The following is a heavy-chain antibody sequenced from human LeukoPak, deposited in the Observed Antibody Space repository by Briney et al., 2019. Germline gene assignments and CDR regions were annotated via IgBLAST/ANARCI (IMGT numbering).Heavy chain of an antibody. CDR2: ISYDGSNK. CDR1: GFTFSSYG. V-gene: IGHV3-30*03. D-gene: IGHD5-24*01. Sequence: GGSLRLSCAASGFTFSSYGIHWVRRAPGKGLEWVAVISYDGSNKFYADSVKGRFTISRDNSKNTLYLQMNSLRAEDTAVYYCARDRRRDGYKLDAFDIWGQGTMVTVSS. CDR3: ARDRRRDGYKLDAFDI. J-gene: IGHJ3*02.